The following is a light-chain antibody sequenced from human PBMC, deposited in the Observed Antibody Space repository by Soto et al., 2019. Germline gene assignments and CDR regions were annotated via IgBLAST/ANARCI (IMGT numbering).Light chain of an antibody. Sequence: EIVLTQSPGTLSLSPGERATLSCRASESVSSNLAWDQQKPGQAPRLLIYGATTRATCIPARVSGSGSGTEFTLTISSLQSEDFAVYYCQQYNIWPPITFGQGTRLEIK. V-gene: IGKV3-15*01. CDR3: QQYNIWPPIT. CDR2: GAT. CDR1: ESVSSN. J-gene: IGKJ5*01.